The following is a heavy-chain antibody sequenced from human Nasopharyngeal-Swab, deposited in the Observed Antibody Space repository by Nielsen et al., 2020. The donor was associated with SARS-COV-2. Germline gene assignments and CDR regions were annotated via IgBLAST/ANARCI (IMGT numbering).Heavy chain of an antibody. Sequence: GESLKLSCAGSGFTFRSSWLHWVRQAPGEGLVWVARLNGDATTVDYADSVKGRFTISRDNAKNTLYLQMNGLRDEDTAIYYCARAGEYRFDYWGQGTLVTVSS. CDR1: GFTFRSSW. D-gene: IGHD7-27*01. CDR2: LNGDATTV. J-gene: IGHJ4*02. CDR3: ARAGEYRFDY. V-gene: IGHV3-74*01.